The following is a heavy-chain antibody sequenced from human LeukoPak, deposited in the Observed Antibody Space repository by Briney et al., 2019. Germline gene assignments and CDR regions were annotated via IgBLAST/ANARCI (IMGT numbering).Heavy chain of an antibody. CDR2: MNPNSGNT. CDR1: GYTFTSYD. CDR3: ARGLLRYFDWLPTPLNY. D-gene: IGHD3-9*01. Sequence: GASVKVSCKASGYTFTSYDINWVRQATGQGLEWMGWMNPNSGNTGYAQKFQGRATMTRNTSISTAYMELSSLRSEDTAVYYCARGLLRYFDWLPTPLNYWGQGTLVTVSS. J-gene: IGHJ4*02. V-gene: IGHV1-8*01.